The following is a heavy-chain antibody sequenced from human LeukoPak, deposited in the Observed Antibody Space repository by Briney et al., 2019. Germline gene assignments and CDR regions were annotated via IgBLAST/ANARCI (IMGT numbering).Heavy chain of an antibody. CDR1: GYSFTTYW. CDR2: IYPSDSDT. D-gene: IGHD3-16*01. V-gene: IGHV5-51*01. CDR3: ARRPYSYGLDV. J-gene: IGHJ6*02. Sequence: GESLKISCKGSGYSFTTYWIGWVRQMPGKGLEWMGIIYPSDSDTRYSPSFQGQVTISVDKSINTAYLQWSNLRASDTAIYYCARRPYSYGLDVWGQGTAVTVSS.